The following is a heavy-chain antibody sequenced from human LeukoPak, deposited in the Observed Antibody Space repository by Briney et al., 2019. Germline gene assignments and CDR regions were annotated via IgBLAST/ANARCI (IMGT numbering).Heavy chain of an antibody. V-gene: IGHV3-9*01. CDR2: ISWNSGSI. Sequence: HSGRSLRLSCAASGFTFDDYAMHWVRQAPGKGLEWVSGISWNSGSIGYADSVKGRFTISRDNAKNSLYLQMNSLRAEDTALYYCEKDISWNHSAGFNYWGEETLVTVSP. J-gene: IGHJ4*02. D-gene: IGHD1-1*01. CDR3: EKDISWNHSAGFNY. CDR1: GFTFDDYA.